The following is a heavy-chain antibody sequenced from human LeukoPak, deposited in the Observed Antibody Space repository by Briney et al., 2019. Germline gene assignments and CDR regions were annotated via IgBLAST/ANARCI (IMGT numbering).Heavy chain of an antibody. CDR3: ARDRDSSSWFQYYFDY. J-gene: IGHJ4*02. CDR2: ISTSLSTS. Sequence: PGGSLRLSCAASGFTFSSYSMNWVRQAPGKGLEWVSYISTSLSTSYYADSVKGRFTISRDNAKNSLYLQMNSLRAEDTAVYYCARDRDSSSWFQYYFDYWGQGTLVTVSS. CDR1: GFTFSSYS. V-gene: IGHV3-48*01. D-gene: IGHD6-13*01.